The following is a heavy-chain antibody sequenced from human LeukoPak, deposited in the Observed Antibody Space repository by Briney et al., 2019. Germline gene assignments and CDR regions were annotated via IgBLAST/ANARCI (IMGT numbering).Heavy chain of an antibody. V-gene: IGHV1-2*02. CDR1: GYTFTGYY. J-gene: IGHJ5*02. Sequence: ASVKVSCRASGYTFTGYYMHWVRQAPGQGLEWMGWINPNSGGTNYAQKFQGRVTMTRDTSISTAYMELSRLRSDDTAVYYCARVRVAPARQFDPWGQGTLGTVSS. CDR2: INPNSGGT. CDR3: ARVRVAPARQFDP. D-gene: IGHD6-6*01.